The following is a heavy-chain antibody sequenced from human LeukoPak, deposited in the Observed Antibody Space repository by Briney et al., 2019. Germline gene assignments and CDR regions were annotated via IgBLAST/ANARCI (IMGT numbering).Heavy chain of an antibody. V-gene: IGHV3-74*01. J-gene: IGHJ3*02. CDR3: ARAQVQLGRLWPFDI. Sequence: GGSLRLSCAASEFYWMHWVRQAPGKGLVWVSRINPDGSVTSYADSVKGRFTISRDNAKNSLYLQMNSLRAEDTAVYYCARAQVQLGRLWPFDIWGQGTMVTVSS. CDR1: EFYW. D-gene: IGHD1-1*01. CDR2: INPDGSVT.